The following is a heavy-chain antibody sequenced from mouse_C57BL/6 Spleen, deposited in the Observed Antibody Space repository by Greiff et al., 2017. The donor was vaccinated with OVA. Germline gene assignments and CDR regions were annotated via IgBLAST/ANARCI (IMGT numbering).Heavy chain of an antibody. V-gene: IGHV7-1*01. CDR2: SRNKANDYTT. J-gene: IGHJ3*01. CDR3: ARDEDYYGSSPFAY. Sequence: EVNVVESGGGLVQSGRSLRLSCATSGFTFSDFYMEWVRQAPGKGLEWIAASRNKANDYTTEYSASVKGRFIVSRDTSQSILYLQMNALRAEDTASYYCARDEDYYGSSPFAYWGQGTLVTVSA. CDR1: GFTFSDFY. D-gene: IGHD1-1*01.